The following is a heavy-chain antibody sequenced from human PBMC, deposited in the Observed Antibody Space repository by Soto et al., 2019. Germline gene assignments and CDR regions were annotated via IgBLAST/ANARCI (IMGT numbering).Heavy chain of an antibody. CDR1: GGSISSGDYY. V-gene: IGHV4-30-4*02. J-gene: IGHJ5*02. D-gene: IGHD2-8*01. Sequence: SETLSLTCTVSGGSISSGDYYWSWIRQPPGKGLEWIGYIYYSGSTYYNPSLKSRVTISVDTSKNQFSLKLSSVTAADTAVYYCARGALYCTNGVCYKRHNWFDPWGQGTLVTVS. CDR3: ARGALYCTNGVCYKRHNWFDP. CDR2: IYYSGST.